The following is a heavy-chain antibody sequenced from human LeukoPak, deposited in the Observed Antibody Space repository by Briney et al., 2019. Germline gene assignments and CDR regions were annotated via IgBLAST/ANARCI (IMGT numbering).Heavy chain of an antibody. CDR1: GYSFTSYW. J-gene: IGHJ5*02. D-gene: IGHD5-18*01. V-gene: IGHV5-51*01. CDR2: IYPGDSDT. CDR3: ARIQSAPWSWFDP. Sequence: GESLKISCKGSGYSFTSYWLGWVRQMPGKGLEWMGIIYPGDSDTRYSPSFQGQVTISADKSISTAYLQWSSLKASDTAMYYCARIQSAPWSWFDPWGQGTLVTVSS.